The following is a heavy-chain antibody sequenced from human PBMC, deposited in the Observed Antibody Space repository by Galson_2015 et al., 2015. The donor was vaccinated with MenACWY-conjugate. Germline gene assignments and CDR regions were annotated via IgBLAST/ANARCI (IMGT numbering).Heavy chain of an antibody. V-gene: IGHV3-30*02. D-gene: IGHD5-24*01. CDR1: GFTFSSYG. Sequence: SLRLSCAASGFTFSSYGMHWVRQAPGKGLEWVAFIRYDGSNKYYADSVKGRLTISRDNSKNTLYLQMNSLRAEDTAVYYCAKDSEISPYYHYYYMAVWGKGTTVTVSS. CDR2: IRYDGSNK. CDR3: AKDSEISPYYHYYYMAV. J-gene: IGHJ6*03.